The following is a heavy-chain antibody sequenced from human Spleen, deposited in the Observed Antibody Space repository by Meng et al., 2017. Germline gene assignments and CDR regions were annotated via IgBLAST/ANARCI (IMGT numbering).Heavy chain of an antibody. CDR2: IPHRGSS. CDR1: GESFSGYS. D-gene: IGHD3-10*01. Sequence: QVPLTAVGSGPVKASETLSITCAVYGESFSGYSWSWIRQPPGKGLEWIGEIPHRGSSAYNPSLKSRVSMSIDKSKNQFSLKLTSVTAADTAVYHCLRGSGGSVWGQGTLVTVSS. CDR3: LRGSGGSV. J-gene: IGHJ1*01. V-gene: IGHV4-34*01.